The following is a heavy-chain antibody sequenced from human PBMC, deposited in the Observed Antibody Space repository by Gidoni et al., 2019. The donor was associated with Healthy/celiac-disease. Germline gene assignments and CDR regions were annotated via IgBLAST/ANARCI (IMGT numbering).Heavy chain of an antibody. D-gene: IGHD2-21*02. J-gene: IGHJ6*02. CDR2: IIAIFGTA. CDR1: GGTFSSYA. Sequence: QVQLVQSGAEVKKPGSSVKVSCKASGGTFSSYAISWVRQAPGQGLEWMGGIIAIFGTANYAQKFQGRVTITADESTSTAYMGLSSLRSEDTAVYYCARGAYCGGDCYSRYYYYGMDVWGQGTTVTVSS. CDR3: ARGAYCGGDCYSRYYYYGMDV. V-gene: IGHV1-69*01.